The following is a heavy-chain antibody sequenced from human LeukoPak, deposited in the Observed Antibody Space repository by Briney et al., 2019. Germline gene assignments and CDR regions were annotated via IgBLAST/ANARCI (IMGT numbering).Heavy chain of an antibody. J-gene: IGHJ4*02. D-gene: IGHD5-18*01. CDR1: GYSISSGYY. CDR2: IYHDGNT. CDR3: ARVQWIQLWFGY. Sequence: SETLSLTCSVSGYSISSGYYWGWIRQPPGKGLEWIGNIYHDGNTYYNPSLKSRVTISVDTSKNQFSLRLSSVTAADTAVYYCARVQWIQLWFGYWGQGTLVTVSS. V-gene: IGHV4-38-2*02.